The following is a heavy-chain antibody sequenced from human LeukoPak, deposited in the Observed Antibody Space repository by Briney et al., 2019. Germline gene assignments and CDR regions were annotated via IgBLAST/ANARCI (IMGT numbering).Heavy chain of an antibody. Sequence: SETLSLTCAVSGGSISTYYWNWIRQPPGKGLEWIAYIYYSGNANYNPPLKSRVTISVDTSKNQFSLNLTSVTAADTAVYYCARAGYYYDTMGETWGQGILVTVSS. J-gene: IGHJ4*02. V-gene: IGHV4-59*01. CDR1: GGSISTYY. CDR3: ARAGYYYDTMGET. D-gene: IGHD3-22*01. CDR2: IYYSGNA.